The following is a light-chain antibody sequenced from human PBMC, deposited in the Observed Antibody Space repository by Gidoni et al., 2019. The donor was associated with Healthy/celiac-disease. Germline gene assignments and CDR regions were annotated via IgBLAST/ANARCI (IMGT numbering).Light chain of an antibody. Sequence: DIQMTQSHSTLSASVGDRVTITCRASQSISSWLAWYQQKPGNAPKLLIYKASSLESGVPSRCSGSGSGTEFTLTISSRQPDDFATYYCQQYNSYSPLTFGGGTKVEIK. CDR2: KAS. V-gene: IGKV1-5*03. J-gene: IGKJ4*01. CDR3: QQYNSYSPLT. CDR1: QSISSW.